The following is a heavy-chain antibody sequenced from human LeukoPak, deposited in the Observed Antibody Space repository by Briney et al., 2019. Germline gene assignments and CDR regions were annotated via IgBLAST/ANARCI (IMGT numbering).Heavy chain of an antibody. CDR3: AKAVQWLVLGY. D-gene: IGHD6-19*01. V-gene: IGHV3-23*01. Sequence: PGGSLRLSCAASGFTFGSYAMSWVRQAPGKGLEWVSAISGSGGGRSYAYSVKVRFSISRDNSKNTLYLQMNSLRAEDTAVYFCAKAVQWLVLGYWGQGTLVTVPS. J-gene: IGHJ4*02. CDR1: GFTFGSYA. CDR2: ISGSGGGR.